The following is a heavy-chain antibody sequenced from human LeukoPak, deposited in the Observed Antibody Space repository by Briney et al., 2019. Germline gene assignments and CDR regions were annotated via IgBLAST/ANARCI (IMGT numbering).Heavy chain of an antibody. CDR3: ATPSPEFLEWNHYYGMDV. Sequence: ASVKVSCKVSGYTLTELSMHWVRQAPGKGLEWMGGFDPEDGETIYAQKFQGRVTMTEDTSTDTTYMELSSLRSEDTAVYYCATPSPEFLEWNHYYGMDVWGQGTTVTVSS. J-gene: IGHJ6*02. V-gene: IGHV1-24*01. CDR1: GYTLTELS. CDR2: FDPEDGET. D-gene: IGHD3-3*01.